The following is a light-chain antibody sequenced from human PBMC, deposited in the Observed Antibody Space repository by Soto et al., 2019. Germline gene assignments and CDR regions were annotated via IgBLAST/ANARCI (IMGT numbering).Light chain of an antibody. J-gene: IGKJ1*01. Sequence: DIQMTQSPPCVSASVGXRVXITCXANQDVGKWLAWYQQKPGKAPTLLIHGASSLQSGVPSRFSGSGSGTEFTLTISSLQADDFATYYCQQFNTYSWTFGQGTKVDI. CDR3: QQFNTYSWT. CDR2: GAS. V-gene: IGKV1-12*01. CDR1: QDVGKW.